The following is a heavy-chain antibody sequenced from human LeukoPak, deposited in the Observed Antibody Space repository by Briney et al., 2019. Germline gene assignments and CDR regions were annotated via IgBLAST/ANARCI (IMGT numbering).Heavy chain of an antibody. CDR3: ARVVVSTSWGYYYYYMDV. Sequence: GGSLRLSCAAAGFTVSSNYMSWVRQAPGKGLEWVSVIYSGGSTYYADSVKGRFTISRDNSKNTLYLQMNSLRAEDTAVYYCARVVVSTSWGYYYYYMDVWGKGTTVTVSS. D-gene: IGHD2-2*01. J-gene: IGHJ6*03. CDR2: IYSGGST. V-gene: IGHV3-53*01. CDR1: GFTVSSNY.